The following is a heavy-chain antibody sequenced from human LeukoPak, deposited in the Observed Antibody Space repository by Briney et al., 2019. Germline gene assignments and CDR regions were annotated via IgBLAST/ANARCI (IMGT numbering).Heavy chain of an antibody. Sequence: SETLSLTCTVSGGSISSSSYYWGWIRQPPGKGLKWIGSIYYSGSTYYNPSLKTRITISVATSKNQFSLKLSSVTAADTAVYYCARLSYDFWSGYCLGLAGFDPWGQGTLVTVSS. CDR1: GGSISSSSYY. J-gene: IGHJ5*02. CDR2: IYYSGST. CDR3: ARLSYDFWSGYCLGLAGFDP. V-gene: IGHV4-39*01. D-gene: IGHD3-3*01.